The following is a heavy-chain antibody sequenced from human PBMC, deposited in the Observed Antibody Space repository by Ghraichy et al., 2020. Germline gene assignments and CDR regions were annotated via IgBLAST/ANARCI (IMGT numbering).Heavy chain of an antibody. CDR1: GGSISSYY. D-gene: IGHD6-13*01. Sequence: LSLTCTVSGGSISSYYWSWIRQPPGKGLEWIGYIYYSGSTNYNPSLKSRVTISVDTSKNQFSLKLSSVTAADTAVYYCARDQGAAAALGSLWYFDLWGRGTLVTVSS. V-gene: IGHV4-59*01. CDR2: IYYSGST. J-gene: IGHJ2*01. CDR3: ARDQGAAAALGSLWYFDL.